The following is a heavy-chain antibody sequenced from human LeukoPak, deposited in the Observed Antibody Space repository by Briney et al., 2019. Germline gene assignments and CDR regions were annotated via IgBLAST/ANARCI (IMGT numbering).Heavy chain of an antibody. J-gene: IGHJ4*02. CDR1: GGSISSYY. V-gene: IGHV4-59*13. CDR2: IYYSGST. Sequence: PSETLSLTCTVSGGSISSYYWSWIRQPPGKGLEWIGYIYYSGSTNYNPSLKSRVTISVDTSKNQFSLKLSSVTAADTAVYYCARVGYSYGYLDYWGRGTLVTVSS. CDR3: ARVGYSYGYLDY. D-gene: IGHD5-18*01.